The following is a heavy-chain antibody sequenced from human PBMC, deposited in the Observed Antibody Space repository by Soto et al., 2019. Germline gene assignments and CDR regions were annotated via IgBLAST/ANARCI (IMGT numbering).Heavy chain of an antibody. CDR3: AKRGRTSSYSQLDY. Sequence: GGSLRLSCAASGFTFSSYAMHWVRQAPGKGLEWVAGISDSGDTTYHADSVKGRFTISRDNSKSTLYLQMNSLRADDTAVYYCAKRGRTSSYSQLDYWGQGTLVTVSS. CDR2: ISDSGDTT. D-gene: IGHD2-15*01. CDR1: GFTFSSYA. J-gene: IGHJ4*02. V-gene: IGHV3-23*01.